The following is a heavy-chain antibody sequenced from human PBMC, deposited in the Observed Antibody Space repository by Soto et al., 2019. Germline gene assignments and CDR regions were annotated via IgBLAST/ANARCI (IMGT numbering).Heavy chain of an antibody. CDR3: ARDPAGYCSGGSCYSSYYYYYMDV. CDR1: GFTFSSYG. V-gene: IGHV3-33*01. J-gene: IGHJ6*03. CDR2: IWYDGSNK. D-gene: IGHD2-15*01. Sequence: ESGGGVVQPGRSLRLSCAASGFTFSSYGMHWVRQAPGKGREWVAVIWYDGSNKYYADSVKGRFTISRDNSKNTLYLQMNSLRAEDTAVYYCARDPAGYCSGGSCYSSYYYYYMDVWGKGTTVTVSS.